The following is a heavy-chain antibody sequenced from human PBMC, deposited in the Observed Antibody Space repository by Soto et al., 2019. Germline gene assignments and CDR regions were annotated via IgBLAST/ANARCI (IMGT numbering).Heavy chain of an antibody. V-gene: IGHV3-30*18. D-gene: IGHD3-22*01. Sequence: GGSLRLSCAASGFSFSDCGMHWVRQAPGKGLVWVAVISYDGSNKYYAASVKGRFNISRDNSKNTLYLQMNTLRAEDTALYYCAKDHADNYESGPPTPGYYYGMDVWGQGTTVTVSS. CDR2: ISYDGSNK. CDR3: AKDHADNYESGPPTPGYYYGMDV. CDR1: GFSFSDCG. J-gene: IGHJ6*02.